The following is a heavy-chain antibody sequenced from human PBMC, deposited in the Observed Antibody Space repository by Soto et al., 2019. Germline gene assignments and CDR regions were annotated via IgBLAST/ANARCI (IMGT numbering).Heavy chain of an antibody. CDR3: AIPYSGSYDPYYYYGMDV. Sequence: QVQLVQSGAEVKKPGSSVKVSCKASGGTFSSYAISWVRQAPGQGLEWMGGIIPIFGTANYAQKFQGRVTITADEPTSTAYMELSSLRSEDTAVSHCAIPYSGSYDPYYYYGMDVWGQGTTVTVSS. CDR2: IIPIFGTA. J-gene: IGHJ6*02. V-gene: IGHV1-69*01. D-gene: IGHD1-26*01. CDR1: GGTFSSYA.